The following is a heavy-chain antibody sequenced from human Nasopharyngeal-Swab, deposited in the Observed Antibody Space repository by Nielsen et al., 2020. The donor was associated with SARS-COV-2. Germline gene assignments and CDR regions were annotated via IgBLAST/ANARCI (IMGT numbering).Heavy chain of an antibody. D-gene: IGHD3-10*01. CDR3: ARGRKGSYFAAYDI. CDR2: INTQNGDT. Sequence: WVRHAPGQGLEWMGWINTQNGDTKYAQKLQGRVTINTDTSTTTAYMELTSLRSDDTAVYYCARGRKGSYFAAYDIWGQGTMVTVSS. V-gene: IGHV1-18*01. J-gene: IGHJ3*02.